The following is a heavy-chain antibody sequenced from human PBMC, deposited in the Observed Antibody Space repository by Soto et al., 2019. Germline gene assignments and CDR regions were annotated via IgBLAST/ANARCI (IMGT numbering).Heavy chain of an antibody. V-gene: IGHV4-31*03. CDR3: ARGQLAVPTSCPAYDY. J-gene: IGHJ4*02. CDR2: IYYSGGT. Sequence: SETLSLTCTVSGGSISSGGYYWSWIRQHPGKGLEWIGYIYYSGGTYYNPSLKSRVTISVDTSKNQFSLKLSSVTAADTAVYYCARGQLAVPTSCPAYDYWGQGTLVTVSS. CDR1: GGSISSGGYY. D-gene: IGHD2-2*01.